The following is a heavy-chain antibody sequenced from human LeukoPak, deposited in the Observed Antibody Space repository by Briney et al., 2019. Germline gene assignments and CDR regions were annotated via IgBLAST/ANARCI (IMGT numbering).Heavy chain of an antibody. J-gene: IGHJ4*02. D-gene: IGHD3-22*01. CDR3: ARAYYYDSSGYFDY. CDR2: ISGSGGST. Sequence: GGSLRLSCAASGFTFSSYAMSWVRQAPGKGLEWVSAISGSGGSTYYADSVKGRFTISRDSSKNTLYLQMNSLRAEDTAVYYCARAYYYDSSGYFDYWGQGTLVTVSS. CDR1: GFTFSSYA. V-gene: IGHV3-23*01.